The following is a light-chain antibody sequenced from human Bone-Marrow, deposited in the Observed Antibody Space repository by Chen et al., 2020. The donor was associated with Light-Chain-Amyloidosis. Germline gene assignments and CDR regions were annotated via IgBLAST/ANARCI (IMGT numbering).Light chain of an antibody. J-gene: IGLJ1*01. CDR2: EVT. Sequence: QSALTKPASVSGSPGQSLTICFPGTSSDVGGDNHVSWYQQHPDKAPKLMIYEVTNRPSWVPDRFSGSKSDNTASLTISGLQTEDEADYFCSSYTITNTLVFGSGTRVTVL. CDR3: SSYTITNTLV. CDR1: SSDVGGDNH. V-gene: IGLV2-14*01.